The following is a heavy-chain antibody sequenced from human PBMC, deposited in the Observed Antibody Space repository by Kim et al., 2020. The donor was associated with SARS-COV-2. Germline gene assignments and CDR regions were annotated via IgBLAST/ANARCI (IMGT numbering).Heavy chain of an antibody. Sequence: GGSLRLSCAASGFDFNDYYMSWIRQVPGKGLECISYISSTGSAIYYADSVKGRLTLSRDNVKMSLSLQMNSLRVDDTAVYYCARLGYYYDLLSGNYGGFEDWGQGTLVPVSS. CDR3: ARLGYYYDLLSGNYGGFED. CDR2: ISSTGSAI. D-gene: IGHD3-3*01. J-gene: IGHJ4*02. CDR1: GFDFNDYY. V-gene: IGHV3-11*01.